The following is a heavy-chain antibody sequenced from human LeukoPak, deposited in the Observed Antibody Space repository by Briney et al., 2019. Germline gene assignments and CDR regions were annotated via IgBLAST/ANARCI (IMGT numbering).Heavy chain of an antibody. CDR1: GFIFNNYG. CDR2: ISSSSSYI. D-gene: IGHD2-2*01. CDR3: ARDWSSVDY. Sequence: AGGSLRLSCAASGFIFNNYGMHWVRQAPGKGLEWVSSISSSSSYIYSADSVKGRFTISRDDAKNSLYLQMNSLRAEDTAVYYCARDWSSVDYWGQGTLVTVSS. J-gene: IGHJ4*02. V-gene: IGHV3-21*01.